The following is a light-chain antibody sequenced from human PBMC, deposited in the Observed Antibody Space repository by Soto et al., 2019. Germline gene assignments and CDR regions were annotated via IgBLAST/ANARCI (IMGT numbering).Light chain of an antibody. CDR2: DVS. CDR1: SSEVVAYNY. J-gene: IGLJ2*01. V-gene: IGLV2-14*03. CDR3: SSYTSSSTLGV. Sequence: QSALTHPASVSGSPGQSITISCTGTSSEVVAYNYVSWYQHHPGKAPKLMIYDVSNRPSGVSDRFSGSKSGNTASLTISGLQAEDEADYYCSSYTSSSTLGVFGGGTKLTVL.